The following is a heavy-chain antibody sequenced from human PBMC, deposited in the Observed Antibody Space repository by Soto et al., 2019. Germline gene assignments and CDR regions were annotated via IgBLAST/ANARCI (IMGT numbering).Heavy chain of an antibody. CDR2: IIPIFGTA. J-gene: IGHJ4*02. Sequence: QVQLVQSGAEVKKPGSSVKVSCKASGGTFSSYAISWVRQAPGQGLEWMGGIIPIFGTANYAQKFQGRVTITADEATSTAYTQLSSLRSEDTAVYYCERAPSAAGSDYWGQGTLGTVSS. D-gene: IGHD6-13*01. CDR3: ERAPSAAGSDY. V-gene: IGHV1-69*12. CDR1: GGTFSSYA.